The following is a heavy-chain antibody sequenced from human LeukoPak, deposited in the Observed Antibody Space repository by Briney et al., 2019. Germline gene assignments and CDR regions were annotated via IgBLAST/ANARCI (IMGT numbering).Heavy chain of an antibody. J-gene: IGHJ4*02. CDR2: IYYSGTT. CDR1: GGSISSYY. CDR3: ARRSPYSTGWSSYFDY. V-gene: IGHV4-59*01. Sequence: PSETLSLTCTVSGGSISSYYWNWIRQPPGKGLEWIGYIYYSGTTNYNPSLKSRVSMSVDTSKNQFSLKLSSVTAADTAVYYCARRSPYSTGWSSYFDYWGQGALVTVSS. D-gene: IGHD6-19*01.